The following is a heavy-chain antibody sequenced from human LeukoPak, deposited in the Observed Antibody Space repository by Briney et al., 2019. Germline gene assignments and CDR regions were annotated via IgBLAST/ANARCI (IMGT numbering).Heavy chain of an antibody. V-gene: IGHV4-30-2*01. CDR1: GGSISSGGYY. D-gene: IGHD6-13*01. Sequence: TSETLSLTCTVSGGSISSGGYYWSWIRQPPGKGREWIGYIYHSGSTYYNPSLKSRVTISVDRSKNQFSLKLSSVTAADTAVYYCARDSSPDAFDIWGQGTLVTVSS. CDR3: ARDSSPDAFDI. CDR2: IYHSGST. J-gene: IGHJ3*02.